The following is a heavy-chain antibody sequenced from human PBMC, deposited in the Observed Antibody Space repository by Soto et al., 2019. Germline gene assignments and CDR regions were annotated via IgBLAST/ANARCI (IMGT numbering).Heavy chain of an antibody. V-gene: IGHV4-59*08. CDR2: IYYSGST. D-gene: IGHD3-22*01. CDR1: GGKIGGYD. J-gene: IGHJ3*02. CDR3: ARRSDYDSSGYYFDAFDI. Sequence: SETQSVTCSVAGGKIGGYDGSWIRQKPGKGLEWIGYIYYSGSTNYNPSLKSRVTISVDTSKNQFSLKLSSVTAADTAVYYCARRSDYDSSGYYFDAFDIWGQGTMVTVSS.